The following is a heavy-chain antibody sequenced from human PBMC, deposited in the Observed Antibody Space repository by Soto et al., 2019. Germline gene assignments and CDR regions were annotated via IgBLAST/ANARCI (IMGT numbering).Heavy chain of an antibody. CDR3: STRAYDTNGYYRFDP. V-gene: IGHV4-34*01. Sequence: SETLSLTCAVYGGSFSCHSWTWIRQSPGKGLEWIGDINHSGRVNYSPSLKSRVTISLDTSKNQFSLTLSAVTAADTAMYYCSTRAYDTNGYYRFDPWGLGTLVTVSS. CDR2: INHSGRV. J-gene: IGHJ5*01. D-gene: IGHD3-22*01. CDR1: GGSFSCHS.